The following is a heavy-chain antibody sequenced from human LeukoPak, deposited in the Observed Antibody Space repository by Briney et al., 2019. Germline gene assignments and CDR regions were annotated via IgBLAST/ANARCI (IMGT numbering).Heavy chain of an antibody. CDR2: IRHDGDIT. CDR1: GYTFRSYG. CDR3: AKPASASDNDY. V-gene: IGHV3-30*02. J-gene: IGHJ4*02. D-gene: IGHD2-21*02. Sequence: GGSLRLSCTASGYTFRSYGFHWVRQAPGKGLEWVAFIRHDGDITYYVDSVKGRFTISRDDSKNTLYLQMNSLGPEDTAVYYCAKPASASDNDYWGPGILAIVSS.